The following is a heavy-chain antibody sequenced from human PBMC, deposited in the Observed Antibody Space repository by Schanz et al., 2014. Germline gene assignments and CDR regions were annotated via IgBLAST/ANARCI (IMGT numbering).Heavy chain of an antibody. CDR3: AKDPHKDYGGKPQTFDI. J-gene: IGHJ3*02. Sequence: QLQLVESGGGVVQPGRSLRLSCAASGFPFRSYVMHWVRQAPGKGLEWVALIYYDGSDKYYADFVEGRFTISRDNSQNTLYLQMSSLRLEDTAVYYCAKDPHKDYGGKPQTFDIWGQGTMVTVSS. CDR1: GFPFRSYV. CDR2: IYYDGSDK. D-gene: IGHD4-17*01. V-gene: IGHV3-30*18.